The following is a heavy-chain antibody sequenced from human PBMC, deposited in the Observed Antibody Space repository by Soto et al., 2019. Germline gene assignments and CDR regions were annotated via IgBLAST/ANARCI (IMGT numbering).Heavy chain of an antibody. CDR2: IYHSGST. J-gene: IGHJ5*02. Sequence: TLSLTCAVSGGSISSGGYSWSWIRQPPGKGLDWIGYIYHSGSTYYNPSLKSRVTISVDRSENQFSLKLSSVTAADTAVSYCARDVGIYGSGSWFDPWGQGTLVTVS. V-gene: IGHV4-30-2*01. CDR1: GGSISSGGYS. CDR3: ARDVGIYGSGSWFDP. D-gene: IGHD3-10*01.